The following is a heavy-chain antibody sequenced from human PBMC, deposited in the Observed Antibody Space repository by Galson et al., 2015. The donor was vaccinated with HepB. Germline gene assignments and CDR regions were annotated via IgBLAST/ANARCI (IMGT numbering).Heavy chain of an antibody. CDR3: ARDKLVAAAPLDY. V-gene: IGHV3-33*08. CDR2: ILSDGTNK. J-gene: IGHJ4*02. Sequence: SLRLSCAASGFSLSGSAMHWVRQAPGKGLEWVALILSDGTNKDYADSVKGRLPISRENNKNTLDLQMDSLRGEDTAVYYCARDKLVAAAPLDYWGQGTLVTVSS. D-gene: IGHD6-13*01. CDR1: GFSLSGSA.